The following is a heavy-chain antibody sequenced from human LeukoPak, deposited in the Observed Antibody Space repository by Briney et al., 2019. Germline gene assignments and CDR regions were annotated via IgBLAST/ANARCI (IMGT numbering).Heavy chain of an antibody. CDR3: ARGTTYYYDSSGYAFDY. D-gene: IGHD3-22*01. J-gene: IGHJ4*02. V-gene: IGHV3-33*08. CDR1: GFSFSSYG. CDR2: IWYDGSNK. Sequence: GGSLRLSCAASGFSFSSYGMHWVRQAPGKGLEWVAVIWYDGSNKYYADSVKGRFTISRDNSKNTLYLQMNSLRAEDTAVYYCARGTTYYYDSSGYAFDYWGQGTLVTVSS.